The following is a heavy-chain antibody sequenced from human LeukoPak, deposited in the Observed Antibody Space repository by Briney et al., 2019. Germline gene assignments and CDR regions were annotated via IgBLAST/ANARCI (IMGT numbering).Heavy chain of an antibody. CDR3: ARGGGSFSSSWYPVDAFDI. J-gene: IGHJ3*02. D-gene: IGHD6-13*01. Sequence: SETLSLTCTVSGGSISSYYWSWIRQPPGKGLEWIGYIYYSGSTNYNPSLKSRVTISVDTSKNQFSLKLSSVTAADTAVYYCARGGGSFSSSWYPVDAFDIWGQGTMVTVSS. CDR2: IYYSGST. CDR1: GGSISSYY. V-gene: IGHV4-59*12.